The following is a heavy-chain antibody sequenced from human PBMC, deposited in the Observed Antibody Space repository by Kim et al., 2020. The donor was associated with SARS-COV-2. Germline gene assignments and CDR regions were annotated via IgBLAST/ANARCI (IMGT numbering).Heavy chain of an antibody. Sequence: SETLSLTCAVSGGTISSSNWWSWVRQPPGKGLGWIGEIYHSGSINYNPSLKSRVTISVDKSKNQFSLKLSSVTAADTAVYYCARLSSEEKETYYYASSGYYSVAYFDYWGQGALVTVSS. J-gene: IGHJ4*02. D-gene: IGHD3-22*01. CDR3: ARLSSEEKETYYYASSGYYSVAYFDY. CDR1: GGTISSSNW. CDR2: IYHSGSI. V-gene: IGHV4-4*02.